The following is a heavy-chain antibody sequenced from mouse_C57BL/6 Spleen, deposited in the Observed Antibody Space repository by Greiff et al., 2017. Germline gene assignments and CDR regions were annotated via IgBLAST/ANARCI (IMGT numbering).Heavy chain of an antibody. CDR3: ARENYYGSSKAMDY. J-gene: IGHJ4*01. CDR2: ISDGGSYT. CDR1: GFTFSSYA. Sequence: EVKLMESGGGLVKPGGSLKLSCAASGFTFSSYAMSWVRQTPEKRLEWVATISDGGSYTYYPDNVKGRFTISRDNAKNNLYLQMSHLKSEDTAMYYCARENYYGSSKAMDYWGQGTSDTVSS. D-gene: IGHD1-1*01. V-gene: IGHV5-4*01.